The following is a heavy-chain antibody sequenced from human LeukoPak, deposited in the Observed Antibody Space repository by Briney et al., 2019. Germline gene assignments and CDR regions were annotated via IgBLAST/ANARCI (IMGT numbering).Heavy chain of an antibody. CDR1: GYTFTSNY. J-gene: IGHJ4*02. CDR3: ARDQEGFDY. CDR2: IYPRDGSA. V-gene: IGHV1-46*01. Sequence: ASVNVSCKASGYTFTSNYIHWVRQAPGQGLEWMGMIYPRDGSASYAQKFQGRVTVTRDTSTSTVHMELSGLRSEDTAVYYCARDQEGFDYWGQGTLVTVSS.